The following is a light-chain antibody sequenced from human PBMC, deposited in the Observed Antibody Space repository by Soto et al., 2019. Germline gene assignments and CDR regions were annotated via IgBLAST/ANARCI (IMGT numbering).Light chain of an antibody. CDR1: LGISIN. V-gene: IGKV3-15*01. J-gene: IGKJ1*01. CDR3: QQYNDWPLT. Sequence: EIVMTQSPATLSVSPGESVTLSCRASLGISINLAWYQQRPGQAPSLLIYGAFTRATGIPTRFSGTGSGTEFTLTISSLQSEDFALYYCQQYNDWPLTFGQGTKVDIK. CDR2: GAF.